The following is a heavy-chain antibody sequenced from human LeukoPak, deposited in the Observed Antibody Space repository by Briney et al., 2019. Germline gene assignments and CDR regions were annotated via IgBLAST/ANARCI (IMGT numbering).Heavy chain of an antibody. D-gene: IGHD5-12*01. J-gene: IGHJ4*02. CDR3: AKAKPIVATY. CDR2: IRYDGSNK. Sequence: GSLRLSCAASGFTFSSYGMHWVRQAPGKGLEWVAFIRYDGSNKYYADSVKGRFTISRDNSKSTLYLQMNSLRAEDTAVYYCAKAKPIVATYWGQGTLVTVSS. V-gene: IGHV3-30*02. CDR1: GFTFSSYG.